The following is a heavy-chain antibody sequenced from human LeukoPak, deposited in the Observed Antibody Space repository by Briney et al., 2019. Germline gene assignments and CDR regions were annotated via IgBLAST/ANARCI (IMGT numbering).Heavy chain of an antibody. V-gene: IGHV1-18*04. CDR3: ARDSSGLSFDY. CDR1: GYTFTSYG. D-gene: IGHD6-19*01. CDR2: ISAYNGNT. J-gene: IGHJ4*02. Sequence: ASVKVSCTASGYTFTSYGISWVRQAPGQGLEWMGWISAYNGNTNYAQKLQGRFTMTTDTSTSTAYMELRSLRSDDTAVYYCARDSSGLSFDYWGQGTLVTVSS.